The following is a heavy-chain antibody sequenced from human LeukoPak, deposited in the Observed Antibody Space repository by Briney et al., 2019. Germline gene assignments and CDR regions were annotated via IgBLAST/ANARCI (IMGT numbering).Heavy chain of an antibody. CDR3: ARDRGYSYGPDQDYYYAMDV. D-gene: IGHD5-18*01. CDR2: IYSGGST. Sequence: PGGSLRLSCAASGFTVSSKYMSWVRQAPGKGLEWVSVIYSGGSTYYADSVKGRFTISRDNSKNTLYLQMNSLRAEDTAVYYCARDRGYSYGPDQDYYYAMDVWGQGTTVTVSS. CDR1: GFTVSSKY. J-gene: IGHJ6*02. V-gene: IGHV3-53*01.